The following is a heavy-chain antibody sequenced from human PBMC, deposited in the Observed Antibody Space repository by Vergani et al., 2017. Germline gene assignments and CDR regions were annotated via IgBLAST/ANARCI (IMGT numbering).Heavy chain of an antibody. CDR3: ARRYCSTTTCYYYMDV. Sequence: QVQLVESGGGVVQPGRSLRLSCAASGFTFSSYGMHWVRQAPGKGLEWVAVIWYDGSNKYYADSVKGRFTISRDNSKNTLYLRMNSLRAEDTAVYYFARRYCSTTTCYYYMDVWGKGTTVTVS. D-gene: IGHD2-2*01. CDR1: GFTFSSYG. J-gene: IGHJ6*03. V-gene: IGHV3-33*01. CDR2: IWYDGSNK.